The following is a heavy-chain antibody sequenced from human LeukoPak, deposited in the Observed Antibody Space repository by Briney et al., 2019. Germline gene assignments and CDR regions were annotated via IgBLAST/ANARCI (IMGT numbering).Heavy chain of an antibody. V-gene: IGHV3-53*01. J-gene: IGHJ4*02. D-gene: IGHD1-26*01. CDR2: IYSGGST. CDR1: GFSVSSNY. Sequence: GGSLRLSCAASGFSVSSNYMTWVRQAPGKGLEWVSVIYSGGSTYSADSVKGRFTISRDNSKNTLYLQVNSLRAEDTAVYYCASSSRTFDYWGQGTLVTVSS. CDR3: ASSSRTFDY.